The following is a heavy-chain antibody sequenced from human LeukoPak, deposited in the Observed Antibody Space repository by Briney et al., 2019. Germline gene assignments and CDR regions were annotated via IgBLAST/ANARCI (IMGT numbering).Heavy chain of an antibody. CDR3: ARDRSSPRIGGYFDL. J-gene: IGHJ2*01. Sequence: GGSLRLSCAASGFTLSSDWMSWVRQVPGKGLEWVSSISSSSSYIYYADSVKGRFTISRDNAKNSLYLQMNSLRAEDTAVYYCARDRSSPRIGGYFDLWGRGTLVTVSS. V-gene: IGHV3-21*01. CDR1: GFTLSSDW. CDR2: ISSSSSYI. D-gene: IGHD6-13*01.